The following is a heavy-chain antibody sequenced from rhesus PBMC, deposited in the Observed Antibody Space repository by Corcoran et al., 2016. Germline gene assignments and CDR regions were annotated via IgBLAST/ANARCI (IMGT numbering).Heavy chain of an antibody. J-gene: IGHJ4*01. CDR1: GGSISSSNW. D-gene: IGHD4-29*01. CDR2: LYGSGWTA. V-gene: IGHV4-93*01. Sequence: QVQLQESGPAVVKPSETLSLTCAVSGGSISSSNWCNWISQSTGKGREWFGGLYGSGWTAEYPPSLSSRVTVSKDTSQTQCFLKLTSVTAADTGVYYCARDLGITTVATTTWGQGVLVTVSS. CDR3: ARDLGITTVATTT.